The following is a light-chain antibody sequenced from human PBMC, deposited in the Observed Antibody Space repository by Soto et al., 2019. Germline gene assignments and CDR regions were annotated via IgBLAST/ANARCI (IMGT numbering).Light chain of an antibody. Sequence: EIVLTQSPGTLSLSPGERATFSCRASQSVSSRFLAWYQQKPVQAPRLLIYGASSRATGIPDRFSGSGSGTDFTLTISRLEPEDFAVYYCHYYDDSPPFPFGPGTKVDIK. J-gene: IGKJ3*01. CDR1: QSVSSRF. CDR2: GAS. V-gene: IGKV3-20*01. CDR3: HYYDDSPPFP.